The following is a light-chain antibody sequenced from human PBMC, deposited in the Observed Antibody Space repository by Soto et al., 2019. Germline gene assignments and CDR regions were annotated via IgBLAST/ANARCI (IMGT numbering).Light chain of an antibody. J-gene: IGLJ1*01. CDR1: SSDIGAYDH. Sequence: QSVLTQPASVSGSPGQSITISCSGTSSDIGAYDHVAWLQQFPGKTPKLVIYSVSNRPSGVSYRFSGSKSGNTASLTISGLQADDEADYYCISYTVSRSYVFGPGTKLTVL. CDR3: ISYTVSRSYV. V-gene: IGLV2-14*01. CDR2: SVS.